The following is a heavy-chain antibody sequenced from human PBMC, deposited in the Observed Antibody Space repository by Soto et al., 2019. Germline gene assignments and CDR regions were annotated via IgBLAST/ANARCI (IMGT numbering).Heavy chain of an antibody. J-gene: IGHJ4*02. D-gene: IGHD2-2*02. CDR2: ITGSSGNI. CDR3: AKSPNFYCSSPNCYKYYFDH. V-gene: IGHV3-48*01. Sequence: GSLRLSCAASGFAFSSAGMNWVRQAPGKGLEWISYITGSSGNIHYADSVKGRFTISKDNSKNTLYLQMNSLRPEDTAVYYCAKSPNFYCSSPNCYKYYFDHWGQGTRVTVSS. CDR1: GFAFSSAG.